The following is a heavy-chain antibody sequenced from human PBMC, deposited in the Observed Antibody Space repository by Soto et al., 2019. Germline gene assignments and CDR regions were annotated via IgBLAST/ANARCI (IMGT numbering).Heavy chain of an antibody. CDR2: INPSGGST. V-gene: IGHV1-46*01. D-gene: IGHD2-15*01. CDR1: GYTFTSYY. J-gene: IGHJ4*02. CDR3: ARHFCSGGRCYTLDY. Sequence: ASVRVSCKASGYTFTSYYMHWVRQAPGQGLEWMGIINPSGGSTSYAQKFQGRVTMTRDTSTSTVYMELSSLRSEDTAVYYCARHFCSGGRCYTLDYWGKGTLVTVS.